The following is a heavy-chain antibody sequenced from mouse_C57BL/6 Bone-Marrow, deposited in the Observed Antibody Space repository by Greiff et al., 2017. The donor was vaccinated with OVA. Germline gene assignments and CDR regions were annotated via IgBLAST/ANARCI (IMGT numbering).Heavy chain of an antibody. Sequence: EVKLMESGGGLVQPGGSMKLSCVASGFTFSNYWMNWVRQSPEKGLEWVAQIRLKSDNYATHYAESVKGRFTISRDDSKSSVYLQMNNLRAEDTGIYYCTDYGSSWVGGQGTTLTVSS. CDR1: GFTFSNYW. CDR3: TDYGSSWV. V-gene: IGHV6-3*01. CDR2: IRLKSDNYAT. D-gene: IGHD1-1*01. J-gene: IGHJ2*01.